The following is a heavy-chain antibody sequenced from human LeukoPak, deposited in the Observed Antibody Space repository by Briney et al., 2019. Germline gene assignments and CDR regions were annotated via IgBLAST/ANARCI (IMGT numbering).Heavy chain of an antibody. CDR1: GFTFSGSA. V-gene: IGHV3-73*01. D-gene: IGHD1-26*01. J-gene: IGHJ4*02. Sequence: GGSLRLSCAASGFTFSGSAMHWVRQASGKGLEWVGRIRSKANSYATAYAASVKGRFTISRDDSKNTACLQMNSLKTEDTAVYYCTTRPHIVGATTFDYWGQGTLVTVSS. CDR3: TTRPHIVGATTFDY. CDR2: IRSKANSYAT.